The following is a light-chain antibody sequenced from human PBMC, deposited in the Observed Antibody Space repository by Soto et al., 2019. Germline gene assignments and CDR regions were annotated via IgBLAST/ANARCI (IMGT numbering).Light chain of an antibody. V-gene: IGKV3-11*01. J-gene: IGKJ1*01. CDR2: DAS. Sequence: EIVLTQSPATLSVSPGETASLSCRASQSVRNYLAWYQQKPGQTPRLAIYDASNRATGIPASFSGTGSETDFTLTISSLEPEDFAIYYCQQRSKMPLTFGHGTKVDIK. CDR3: QQRSKMPLT. CDR1: QSVRNY.